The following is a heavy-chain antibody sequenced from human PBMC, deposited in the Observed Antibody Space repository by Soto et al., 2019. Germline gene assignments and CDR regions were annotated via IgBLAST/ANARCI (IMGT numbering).Heavy chain of an antibody. CDR2: IAFDGGNK. CDR1: GFTFSSHT. V-gene: IGHV3-30-3*01. D-gene: IGHD5-18*01. J-gene: IGHJ6*02. Sequence: QVQLVESGGGVVQPGRSLRLSCAASGFTFSSHTMHWVRQAPGKGLEWVAVIAFDGGNKYYADSVKGRFTISRDNSKKTPYLPINTLSSEDTAVYYCARDKAMVVSGSPYSGMDVWGQGTAVTVSS. CDR3: ARDKAMVVSGSPYSGMDV.